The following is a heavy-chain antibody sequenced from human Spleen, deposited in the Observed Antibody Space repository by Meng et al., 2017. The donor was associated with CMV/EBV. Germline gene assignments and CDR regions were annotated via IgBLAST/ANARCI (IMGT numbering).Heavy chain of an antibody. CDR3: ARGSNWYQLGSDY. J-gene: IGHJ4*02. V-gene: IGHV4-34*01. D-gene: IGHD6-13*01. Sequence: SQTLSLTCAVYGGSFRGFYWTWIRQSPGKGLEWIEEVNHSENISYNPSLKSRVSISIDTSKNHFSLKLTSVTAADTAVYYCARGSNWYQLGSDYWGQGTQVTVSS. CDR1: GGSFRGFY. CDR2: VNHSENI.